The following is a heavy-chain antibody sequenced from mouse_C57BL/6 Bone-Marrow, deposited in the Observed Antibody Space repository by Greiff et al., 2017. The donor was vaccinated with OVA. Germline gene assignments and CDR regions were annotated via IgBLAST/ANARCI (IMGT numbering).Heavy chain of an antibody. J-gene: IGHJ3*01. CDR1: GYSFTGYY. V-gene: IGHV1-42*01. D-gene: IGHD2-1*01. Sequence: VHVKQSGPELVKPGASVKISCKASGYSFTGYYMNWVKQSPEKSLEWIGEINPSTGGTTYNQKFKAKATLTVDKSSSTAYMQLKSLTSEDAAVYYCARAAYGNYRFAYWGQGTLVTVSA. CDR3: ARAAYGNYRFAY. CDR2: INPSTGGT.